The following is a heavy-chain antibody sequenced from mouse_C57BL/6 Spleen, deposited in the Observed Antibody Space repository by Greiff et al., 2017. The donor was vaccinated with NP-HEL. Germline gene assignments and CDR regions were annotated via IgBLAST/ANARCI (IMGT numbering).Heavy chain of an antibody. CDR2: ISGGGGNT. D-gene: IGHD1-1*01. V-gene: IGHV5-9*01. CDR3: ARDYYGSSDWYFDV. Sequence: EVKLMESGGGLVKPGGSLKLSCAASGFTFSSYTMSWVRQTPEKRLEWVATISGGGGNTYYPDSVKGRFTISRDNAKNTLYLQMSSLRSEDTALYYCARDYYGSSDWYFDVWGTGTTVTVSS. CDR1: GFTFSSYT. J-gene: IGHJ1*03.